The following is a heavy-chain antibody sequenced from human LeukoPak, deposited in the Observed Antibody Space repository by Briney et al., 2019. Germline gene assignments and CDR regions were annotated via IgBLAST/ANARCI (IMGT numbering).Heavy chain of an antibody. CDR3: ARLAVAGPHSVDI. CDR2: INPNSGGT. D-gene: IGHD6-19*01. Sequence: ASVTVSFTSSGYTFTFYYMHWVRQAPAQGLEWMGCINPNSGGTNYSQKFQGRVSMTSDTAISKAYMELSRLRHGDTAVYYCARLAVAGPHSVDIGGQGTMVTV. CDR1: GYTFTFYY. V-gene: IGHV1-2*02. J-gene: IGHJ3*02.